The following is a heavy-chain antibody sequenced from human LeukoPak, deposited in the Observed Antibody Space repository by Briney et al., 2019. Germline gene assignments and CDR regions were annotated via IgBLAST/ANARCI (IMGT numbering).Heavy chain of an antibody. J-gene: IGHJ4*02. CDR1: GFTFSSYG. CDR3: ARAGSSSWQQGPFDY. V-gene: IGHV3-30*02. Sequence: PGGSLRLSCAASGFTFSSYGMHWVRQAPGKGLEWVAFIRYDGSNKYYADSVKGRFTISRDNSKNTLYLQMNSLRAEDTAVYYCARAGSSSWQQGPFDYWGQGTLVTVSS. CDR2: IRYDGSNK. D-gene: IGHD6-13*01.